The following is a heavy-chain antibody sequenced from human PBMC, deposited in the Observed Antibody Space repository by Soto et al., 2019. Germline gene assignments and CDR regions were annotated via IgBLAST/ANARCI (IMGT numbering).Heavy chain of an antibody. CDR2: INHSGST. D-gene: IGHD7-27*01. CDR3: ARGWGRIFDY. J-gene: IGHJ4*02. V-gene: IGHV4-34*01. Sequence: QVQLQQWGAGLLKPSETLSLTCAVYGGSFSGYYWNWIRQPPGKGLEWIGEINHSGSTTYNPSLKSRVTLSVDTSKNQVSLKLSSVTAADTAVYYCARGWGRIFDYWGQGTLVTVSS. CDR1: GGSFSGYY.